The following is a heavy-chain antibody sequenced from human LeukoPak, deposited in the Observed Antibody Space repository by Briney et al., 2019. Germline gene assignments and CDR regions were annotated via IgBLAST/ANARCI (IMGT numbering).Heavy chain of an antibody. CDR3: ARVRGVRGVLMVYATSGMDV. CDR1: GGSFSGYY. J-gene: IGHJ6*04. Sequence: PSETLSLTCAVYGGSFSGYYWSWIRQPPGKGLEWIGEINHSGSTNYNPSLKSRVTISVDTSKNQFSLKLSSVTAADTAAYYCARVRGVRGVLMVYATSGMDVWGKGTTVTVSS. D-gene: IGHD2-8*01. V-gene: IGHV4-34*01. CDR2: INHSGST.